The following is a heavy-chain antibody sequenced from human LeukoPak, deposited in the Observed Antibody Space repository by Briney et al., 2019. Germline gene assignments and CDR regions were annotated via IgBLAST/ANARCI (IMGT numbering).Heavy chain of an antibody. Sequence: GGSLRLSCAASGFTFSDCYMSWIRQAPGKGLEWVSYISSSGSTIYYADSVKGRFTISRDNAKNSLYLQMNSLRAEDTAVYYCARVYQQLRLFDYWGQGTLVTVSS. D-gene: IGHD6-13*01. CDR2: ISSSGSTI. CDR3: ARVYQQLRLFDY. V-gene: IGHV3-11*04. J-gene: IGHJ4*02. CDR1: GFTFSDCY.